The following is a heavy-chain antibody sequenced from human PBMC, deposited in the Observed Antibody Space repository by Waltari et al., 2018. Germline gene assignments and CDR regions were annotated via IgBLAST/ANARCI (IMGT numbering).Heavy chain of an antibody. V-gene: IGHV3-48*02. CDR2: ISSSSTTI. CDR1: GFTFSSYC. J-gene: IGHJ4*02. CDR3: ARSYYVSGSYYNGY. D-gene: IGHD3-10*01. Sequence: EVQLVESGGGLVPPGGSLRLSCARSGFTFSSYCMNWVRQAPGKGLEWISYISSSSTTISYADSVKGRFTISRDNAKDSLYLQMNSLRDEDTAVYYCARSYYVSGSYYNGYWGQGTLVTVSS.